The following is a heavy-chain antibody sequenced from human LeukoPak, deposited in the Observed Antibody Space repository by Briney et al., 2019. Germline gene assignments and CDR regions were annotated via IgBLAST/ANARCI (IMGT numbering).Heavy chain of an antibody. CDR2: IYDSGST. D-gene: IGHD3-10*01. V-gene: IGHV4-39*01. CDR1: GGSIRSSYYY. J-gene: IGHJ6*02. CDR3: ARHWFEAPLPLFYYYYGMDV. Sequence: SETLSLTCTVSGGSIRSSYYYWGWIRQPPGKGLEWIGSIYDSGSTYYNPSLKSRVTISVDTSKNQFSLKLSSVTAADTAVYYCARHWFEAPLPLFYYYYGMDVWGQGTTVTVSS.